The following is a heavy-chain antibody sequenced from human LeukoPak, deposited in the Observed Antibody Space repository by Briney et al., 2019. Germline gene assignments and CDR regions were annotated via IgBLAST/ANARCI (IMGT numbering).Heavy chain of an antibody. D-gene: IGHD6-19*01. CDR2: IYYSGST. Sequence: SETLSLTCTVSGGSISSSSYYWGWIRQPPGRGLEWIGSIYYSGSTYYNPSLKSRVTISVDTSKNQFSLKLSSVTAADTAVYYCASIAVGGSDYWGQGTLVTVSS. CDR3: ASIAVGGSDY. J-gene: IGHJ4*02. CDR1: GGSISSSSYY. V-gene: IGHV4-39*07.